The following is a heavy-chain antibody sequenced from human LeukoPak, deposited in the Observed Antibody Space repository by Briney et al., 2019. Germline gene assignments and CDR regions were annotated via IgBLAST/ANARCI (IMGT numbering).Heavy chain of an antibody. J-gene: IGHJ4*02. CDR3: ARLLGSGSYYAYYFDC. D-gene: IGHD3-10*01. CDR2: IYYSGST. V-gene: IGHV4-39*01. Sequence: SETLSLTCTVSGGSISSSSYYWGWIRQPPGKGLEWIGSIYYSGSTYYNPSLKSRVTISVDTSKNQFSLKLSSVTAADTAVYYCARLLGSGSYYAYYFDCWGQGTLVTVSS. CDR1: GGSISSSSYY.